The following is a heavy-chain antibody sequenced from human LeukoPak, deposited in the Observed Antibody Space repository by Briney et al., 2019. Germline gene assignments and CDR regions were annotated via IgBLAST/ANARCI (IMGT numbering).Heavy chain of an antibody. Sequence: VASVKVSFKASGYPFTGYYLHWVRQAPGQGLEWVGRINHNTGVSDYAQKFQGRVTMTSDTSINTAYMELNRLRSDDTAVYYCAREVGYSTSWYGRFDPWGQGTLVTVSS. CDR2: INHNTGVS. CDR3: AREVGYSTSWYGRFDP. D-gene: IGHD2-2*01. J-gene: IGHJ5*02. CDR1: GYPFTGYY. V-gene: IGHV1-2*06.